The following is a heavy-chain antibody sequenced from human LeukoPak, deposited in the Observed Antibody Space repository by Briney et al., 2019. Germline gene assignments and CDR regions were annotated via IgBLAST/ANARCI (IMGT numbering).Heavy chain of an antibody. CDR2: INHSGST. V-gene: IGHV4-34*01. D-gene: IGHD1-1*01. CDR3: ARLPGTTGTTVDY. Sequence: PSETLSLTCAVYGGSFSGYYWSWIRQPPGKGLEWIGEINHSGSTNYNPSLKSRVTISVDTSKNQFSLKLSSVTAADTAVYYCARLPGTTGTTVDYWGQGTLVTVSS. CDR1: GGSFSGYY. J-gene: IGHJ4*02.